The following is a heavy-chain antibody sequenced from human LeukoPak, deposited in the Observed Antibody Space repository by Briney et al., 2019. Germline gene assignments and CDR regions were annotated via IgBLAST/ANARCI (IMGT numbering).Heavy chain of an antibody. V-gene: IGHV4-4*07. Sequence: SETLSLTCTVSGGSISSYYWSWIRQPAGKGLEWIGRIYTSGSTNYNPSLKSRVTMSVDTSKNQFSLKLSSVTAADTAVYYCARAPAIGIAAAALVDPWGQGTLVTVSS. CDR2: IYTSGST. J-gene: IGHJ5*02. CDR3: ARAPAIGIAAAALVDP. CDR1: GGSISSYY. D-gene: IGHD6-13*01.